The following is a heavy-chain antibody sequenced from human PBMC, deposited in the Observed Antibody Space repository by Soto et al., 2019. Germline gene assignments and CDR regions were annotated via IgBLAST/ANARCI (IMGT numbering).Heavy chain of an antibody. CDR1: GFTFSSYA. Sequence: PGGSLRLSCAASGFTFSSYAMSWVRQAPGKGLEWVSAISGSGGSTYYADSVKGRFTISRDNSKNTLYLQMNSLRAEDTAVYYCAIRYYDFWSGYFSYYYYYGMDVWGQGTTVTVSS. CDR3: AIRYYDFWSGYFSYYYYYGMDV. J-gene: IGHJ6*02. V-gene: IGHV3-23*01. D-gene: IGHD3-3*01. CDR2: ISGSGGST.